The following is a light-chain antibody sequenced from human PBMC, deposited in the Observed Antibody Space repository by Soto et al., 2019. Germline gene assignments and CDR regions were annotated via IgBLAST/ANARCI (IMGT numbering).Light chain of an antibody. V-gene: IGKV3-20*01. J-gene: IGKJ3*01. CDR3: QQYGSSHT. CDR1: QSVSSSY. CDR2: GAS. Sequence: EIVLTQSPGTLSLSPGERATLSCRASQSVSSSYLAWYQQKPGQAPRLLIYGASSRATGIPDRFSGSGSGTDITLTISRLEPEDFAVYYWQQYGSSHTFGPGTKVDIK.